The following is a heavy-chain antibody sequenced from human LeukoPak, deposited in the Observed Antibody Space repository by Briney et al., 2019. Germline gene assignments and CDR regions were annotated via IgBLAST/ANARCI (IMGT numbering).Heavy chain of an antibody. V-gene: IGHV3-30*18. CDR2: ISYDGSNK. CDR1: GFTFSSYA. J-gene: IGHJ4*02. CDR3: AKDLGGNSGYAPAPGY. Sequence: GGSLRLSCAASGFTFSSYAMSWVRQAPGKGLEWVAVISYDGSNKYYADSVKGRFTISRDNSKNTLYLQMNSLRAEDTAVYYCAKDLGGNSGYAPAPGYWGQGTLVTVSS. D-gene: IGHD5-12*01.